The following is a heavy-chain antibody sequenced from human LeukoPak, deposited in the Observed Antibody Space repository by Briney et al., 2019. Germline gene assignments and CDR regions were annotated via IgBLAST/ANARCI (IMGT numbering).Heavy chain of an antibody. Sequence: GGSLRLSCAASGFTFSSYGMSWVRQAPGKGLEWVSTISDSGGNTYYADSGKGRFTISRDNSKNTLYLQVDSLRAEDTAVYYCAKGGARYFDWLAIDYWGQGTLVTVSS. CDR1: GFTFSSYG. CDR3: AKGGARYFDWLAIDY. V-gene: IGHV3-23*01. D-gene: IGHD3-9*01. CDR2: ISDSGGNT. J-gene: IGHJ4*02.